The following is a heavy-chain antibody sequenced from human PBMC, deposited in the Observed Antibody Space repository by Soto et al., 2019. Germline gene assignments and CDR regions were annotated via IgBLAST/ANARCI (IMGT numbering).Heavy chain of an antibody. J-gene: IGHJ6*02. V-gene: IGHV1-69*06. CDR3: ARGNYDILTGYPYYYYFGMDV. Sequence: SVKVSCKASGGTFSSYAISWVRQAPGQGLEWMGGIIPIFGTANYAQKFQGRVTITADKSTSTAYMELSSLRSEDTAVYYCARGNYDILTGYPYYYYFGMDVWGQVTTVTVSS. CDR2: IIPIFGTA. D-gene: IGHD3-9*01. CDR1: GGTFSSYA.